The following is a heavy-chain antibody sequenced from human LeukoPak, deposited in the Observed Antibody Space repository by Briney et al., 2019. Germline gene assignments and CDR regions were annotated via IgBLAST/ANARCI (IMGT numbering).Heavy chain of an antibody. J-gene: IGHJ4*02. D-gene: IGHD3-3*01. CDR3: ASGGRVIYDFWRGGFDY. CDR2: IIPIFGTA. CDR1: GGTFSSYA. V-gene: IGHV1-69*01. Sequence: SVKVSCKASGGTFSSYAISWVRQAPGQGLEWMGGIIPIFGTANYAQKFQGRVTITADESTSTAYMELSSLRSEDTAVYYCASGGRVIYDFWRGGFDYWGQGTLVTVSS.